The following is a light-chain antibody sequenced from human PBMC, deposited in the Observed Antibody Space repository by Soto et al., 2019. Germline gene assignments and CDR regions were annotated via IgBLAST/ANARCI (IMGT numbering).Light chain of an antibody. CDR2: DVS. J-gene: IGKJ1*01. CDR3: QQYNSYS. V-gene: IGKV1-5*01. CDR1: QTISNW. Sequence: DIQMTQSPSTLSASVGDRVTITCRASQTISNWLAWYQQKPGKAPKLLIYDVSNLQSGVPSRFSGSGSGTEFTLTISSLQPDDFATYYCQQYNSYSFGQGTKVDIK.